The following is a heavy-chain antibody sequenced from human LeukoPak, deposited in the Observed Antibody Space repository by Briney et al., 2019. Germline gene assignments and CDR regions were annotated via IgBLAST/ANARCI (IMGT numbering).Heavy chain of an antibody. J-gene: IGHJ4*02. CDR2: IYSNGNTT. D-gene: IGHD5-18*01. CDR3: ARGGGNSYAPVDY. CDR1: GFTFRTYW. Sequence: GGSLRLSCAASGFTFRTYWMHWARHVPGKGLVWVSRIYSNGNTTPYADSVKGRFTISRDNAKNTLFLQMNSLRAEDTAVYYCARGGGNSYAPVDYWGQGTLVTVSS. V-gene: IGHV3-74*01.